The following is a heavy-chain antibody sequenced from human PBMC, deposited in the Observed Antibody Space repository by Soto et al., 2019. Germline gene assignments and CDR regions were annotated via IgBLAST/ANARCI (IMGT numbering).Heavy chain of an antibody. CDR3: ARGTGYSSGSPLDY. Sequence: ASVKVSCKAFGYSFTSYGINWARQAPGQGLEWMGWISAYNSNTNYAQKLQGRLTMTTDTSTTTVYMELRSLRSDDTAVYYCARGTGYSSGSPLDYWGQGALVTVSS. CDR1: GYSFTSYG. J-gene: IGHJ4*02. V-gene: IGHV1-18*01. D-gene: IGHD3-10*01. CDR2: ISAYNSNT.